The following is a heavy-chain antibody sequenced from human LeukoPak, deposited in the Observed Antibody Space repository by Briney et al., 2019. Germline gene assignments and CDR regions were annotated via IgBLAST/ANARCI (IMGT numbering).Heavy chain of an antibody. CDR1: GGSFSGYY. J-gene: IGHJ4*02. Sequence: PSETLSLTCAVYGGSFSGYYWSWIRQPPGKGLEWIGEINHSGSTNYNPSLKSRVTISVDTSKNQFSLKLSSVTAADTAVYYCARRLFGWLERRRGFDYWGQGTLVTVSS. V-gene: IGHV4-34*01. CDR2: INHSGST. CDR3: ARRLFGWLERRRGFDY. D-gene: IGHD1-1*01.